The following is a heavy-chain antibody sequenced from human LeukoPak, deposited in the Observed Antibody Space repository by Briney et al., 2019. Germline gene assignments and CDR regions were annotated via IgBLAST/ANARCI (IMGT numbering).Heavy chain of an antibody. CDR3: ARHGSVSSGALV. CDR1: GGSISSYY. J-gene: IGHJ4*02. CDR2: IFYSGST. D-gene: IGHD3-22*01. Sequence: SETLSLTCTVSGGSISSYYWSWVRQPPGKGLEWIGYIFYSGSTNYNPSLKSRVTISVDTSKNQFSLKLSSVTAADTAVYYCARHGSVSSGALVWGQGTLVTVSS. V-gene: IGHV4-59*08.